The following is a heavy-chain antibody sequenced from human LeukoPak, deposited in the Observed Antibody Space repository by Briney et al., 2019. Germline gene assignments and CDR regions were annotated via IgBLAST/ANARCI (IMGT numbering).Heavy chain of an antibody. Sequence: LETLSLTCAVYGGSFSGYYWSWIRQPPGKGLEWIGEINHSGSTNYNPSLKSRVTISVDTSKNQFSLKLSSVTAADTAVYYCARRARYDFWSGYYRKYNWFDPWGQGTLVTVSS. J-gene: IGHJ5*02. CDR1: GGSFSGYY. CDR2: INHSGST. D-gene: IGHD3-3*01. V-gene: IGHV4-34*01. CDR3: ARRARYDFWSGYYRKYNWFDP.